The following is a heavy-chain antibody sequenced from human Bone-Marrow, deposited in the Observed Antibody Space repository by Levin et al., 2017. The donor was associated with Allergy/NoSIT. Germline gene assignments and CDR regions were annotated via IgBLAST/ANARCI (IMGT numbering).Heavy chain of an antibody. CDR3: ARCGCSSTSCRDAFDI. J-gene: IGHJ3*02. V-gene: IGHV1-69*13. Sequence: GALVKVSCKASGGTFSSYAISWVRQAPGQGLEWMGGIIPIFGTANYAQKFQGRVTITADESTSTAYMELSSLRSEDTAVYYCARCGCSSTSCRDAFDIWGQGTMVTVSS. CDR2: IIPIFGTA. CDR1: GGTFSSYA. D-gene: IGHD2-2*01.